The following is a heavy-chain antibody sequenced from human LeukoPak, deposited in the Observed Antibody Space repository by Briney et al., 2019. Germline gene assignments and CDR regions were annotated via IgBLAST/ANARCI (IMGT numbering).Heavy chain of an antibody. J-gene: IGHJ6*03. CDR2: ISAYNGNT. Sequence: ASVKVSSKASGYTFTSYGISWVRQAPGQGLEWMGWISAYNGNTNYAQKLQGRVTMTTDTSTSTAYMELRSLRSDDTAVYYCARGGYCSGGSCYSPYYYYMDVWGKGTTVTVSS. D-gene: IGHD2-15*01. V-gene: IGHV1-18*01. CDR3: ARGGYCSGGSCYSPYYYYMDV. CDR1: GYTFTSYG.